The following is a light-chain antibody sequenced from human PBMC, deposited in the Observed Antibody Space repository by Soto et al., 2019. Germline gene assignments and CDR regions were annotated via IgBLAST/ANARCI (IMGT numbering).Light chain of an antibody. CDR3: QQYGSSPPWT. Sequence: DIVLTQSPGTLSLSPGERATLSCRASQSVSSSYLAWYQQKPGQAPRLLIYGASNRATGVPHRFSGSGSGADFTLTISSLEPEDFAVYYCQQYGSSPPWTFGQGTKVQIK. CDR2: GAS. CDR1: QSVSSSY. V-gene: IGKV3-20*01. J-gene: IGKJ1*01.